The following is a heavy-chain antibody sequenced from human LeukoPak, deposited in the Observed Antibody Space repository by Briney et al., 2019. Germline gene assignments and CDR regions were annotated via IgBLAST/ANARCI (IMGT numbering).Heavy chain of an antibody. CDR1: GGSFSNYP. CDR3: ARGGDCSNGVCYTGDFDY. V-gene: IGHV1-69*01. CDR2: IIPFFGTA. D-gene: IGHD2-8*01. J-gene: IGHJ4*02. Sequence: GASVKVSCKASGGSFSNYPISWGRQAPGQGPEWMGGIIPFFGTANSAQKYQGRVTVTADESTSTAYMELSSLSSEDTAVYYCARGGDCSNGVCYTGDFDYWGQGTLVTVSS.